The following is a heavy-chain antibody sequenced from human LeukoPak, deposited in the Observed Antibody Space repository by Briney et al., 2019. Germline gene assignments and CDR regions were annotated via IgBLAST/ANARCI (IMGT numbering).Heavy chain of an antibody. CDR1: GITLSNYG. CDR2: ISDSGGRT. D-gene: IGHD3-22*01. Sequence: GGSLRLSCAVSGITLSNYGMSWVRQAPGKGLEWVAGISDSGGRTNYADSVKGRFAISRDNPRNTLYLQMNSLRAEDTAVYFCAKRGVVIRVILVGFHKEAYYFDSWGQGALVTVPS. J-gene: IGHJ4*02. CDR3: AKRGVVIRVILVGFHKEAYYFDS. V-gene: IGHV3-23*01.